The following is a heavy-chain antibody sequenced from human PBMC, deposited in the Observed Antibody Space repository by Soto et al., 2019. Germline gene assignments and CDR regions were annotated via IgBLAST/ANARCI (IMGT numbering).Heavy chain of an antibody. V-gene: IGHV1-69*02. CDR3: TRSWGDGYNPGGHYYYAMDV. CDR2: IIPILGIA. CDR1: GGTFSSYT. J-gene: IGHJ6*02. Sequence: QVQLVQSGAEVKKPGSSVKVSCKASGGTFSSYTISWVRQAPGQGLEWMGRIIPILGIANYAQKFQGRVTITADKSTSTAYMELSSLRSEDTAVYYCTRSWGDGYNPGGHYYYAMDVWGQGTTVTVSS. D-gene: IGHD5-12*01.